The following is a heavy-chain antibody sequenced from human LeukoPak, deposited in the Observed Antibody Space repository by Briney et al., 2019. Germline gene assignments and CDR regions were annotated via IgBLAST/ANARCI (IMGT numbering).Heavy chain of an antibody. D-gene: IGHD4-17*01. V-gene: IGHV4-39*07. CDR1: GGSISSSSYY. CDR3: ASSGVGDYSDAFDI. Sequence: SETLSLTCTVSGGSISSSSYYWGWIRQPPGKGLEWIGSIYYSGSTYYNPSLKSRVTISVDTSKNQFSLKLSSVTAADTAVYYCASSGVGDYSDAFDIWGQGTMVTVSS. CDR2: IYYSGST. J-gene: IGHJ3*02.